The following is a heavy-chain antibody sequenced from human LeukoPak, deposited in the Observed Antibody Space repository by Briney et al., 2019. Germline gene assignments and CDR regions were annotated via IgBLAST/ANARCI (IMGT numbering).Heavy chain of an antibody. Sequence: PSQTLSLTCAVSGGSISSSGYSWSWIRQPPGKGLEWIGYIHHTGSTYYNPSLKSRVTISVDRSKNQFSLKLNSVTAADTAAYYCATYGSGSYRFDPWGQGTLVTVSS. CDR2: IHHTGST. J-gene: IGHJ5*02. V-gene: IGHV4-30-2*01. CDR3: ATYGSGSYRFDP. D-gene: IGHD3-10*01. CDR1: GGSISSSGYS.